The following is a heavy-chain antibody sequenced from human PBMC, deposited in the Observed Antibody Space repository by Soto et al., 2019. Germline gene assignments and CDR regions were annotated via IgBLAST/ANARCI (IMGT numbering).Heavy chain of an antibody. V-gene: IGHV4-39*01. J-gene: IGHJ6*02. CDR1: GGSLCSGPYS. Sequence: PSETLSLTCTVSGGSLCSGPYSWAWIRLPPQEGLEWIGTFYYSESTHYNPSLESRVTISVDTSKNQFSLKVSSVTVADTAVYYCARLGGYCSSTSCHGYYGMDVWGQGTTVS. CDR2: FYYSEST. D-gene: IGHD2-2*01. CDR3: ARLGGYCSSTSCHGYYGMDV.